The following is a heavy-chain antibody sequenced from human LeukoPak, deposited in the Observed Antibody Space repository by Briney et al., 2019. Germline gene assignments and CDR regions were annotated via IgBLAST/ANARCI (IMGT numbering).Heavy chain of an antibody. CDR1: GGSISNYY. V-gene: IGHV4-59*12. D-gene: IGHD6-19*01. CDR2: IYYSGST. J-gene: IGHJ4*02. CDR3: ARVGSGWYEVFDY. Sequence: SETLSLTCTVSGGSISNYYWSWIRQPPGKGLEWIGYIYYSGSTNYNPSLKSRVTISVDTSKNQFSLRLSSVTAADTAVYYCARVGSGWYEVFDYWGQGTLVTVSS.